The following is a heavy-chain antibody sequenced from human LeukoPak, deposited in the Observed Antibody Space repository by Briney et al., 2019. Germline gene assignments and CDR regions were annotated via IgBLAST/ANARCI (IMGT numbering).Heavy chain of an antibody. Sequence: SETLSLTCAVYGGSFSGYCWSWIRQPPGKGLEWIGEINHSGSTNYNPSLKSRVTISVDTSKNQFSLKLSSVTAADTAVYYCARKIRKWIQLWFHFDYWGQGTLVTVSS. CDR3: ARKIRKWIQLWFHFDY. J-gene: IGHJ4*02. D-gene: IGHD5-18*01. CDR2: INHSGST. CDR1: GGSFSGYC. V-gene: IGHV4-34*01.